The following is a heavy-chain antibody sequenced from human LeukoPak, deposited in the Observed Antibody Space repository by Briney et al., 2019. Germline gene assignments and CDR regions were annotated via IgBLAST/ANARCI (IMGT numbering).Heavy chain of an antibody. Sequence: SETLSLTCAVYGESLSGYYWSWIRQPPGKGLEWIGYIYYSGSTNYNPSLKSRVTISVDTSKNQFSLKLSSVTAADTAVYYCAMSGYSYGPIDYWGQGTLVTVSS. J-gene: IGHJ4*02. D-gene: IGHD5-18*01. CDR1: GESLSGYY. CDR2: IYYSGST. CDR3: AMSGYSYGPIDY. V-gene: IGHV4-59*08.